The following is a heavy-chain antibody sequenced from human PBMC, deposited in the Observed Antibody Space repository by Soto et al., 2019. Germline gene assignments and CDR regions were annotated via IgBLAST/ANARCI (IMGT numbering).Heavy chain of an antibody. CDR3: TTDSYSSIIVVRFDY. J-gene: IGHJ4*01. Sequence: GGSLRLSCAASGFTFNNAWINRVRQAPGKGLEWVGRIKSKTDGGTPDYAAPVKGRFAISRDDSKNMVYLQMNSPKTEDTGIYYCTTDSYSSIIVVRFDYWGHGTLVTVSS. CDR1: GFTFNNAW. D-gene: IGHD3-22*01. V-gene: IGHV3-15*07. CDR2: IKSKTDGGTP.